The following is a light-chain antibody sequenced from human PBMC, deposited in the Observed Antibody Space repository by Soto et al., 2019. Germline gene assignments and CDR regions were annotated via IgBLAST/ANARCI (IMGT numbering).Light chain of an antibody. CDR3: QQYNNWPPFT. CDR1: QSVSSN. V-gene: IGKV3-15*01. J-gene: IGKJ3*01. CDR2: GAS. Sequence: EIVMTQSPATLSVSPGERATLSCRASQSVSSNLAWYQQKPGQAPRLLIYGASTRATGIPARFSGSGSATEFTLTLSSLQSEDFAVYYCQQYNNWPPFTFGPGTKVDI.